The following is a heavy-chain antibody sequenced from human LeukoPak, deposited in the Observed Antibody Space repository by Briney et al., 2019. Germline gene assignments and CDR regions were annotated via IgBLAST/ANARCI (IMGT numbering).Heavy chain of an antibody. D-gene: IGHD3-10*01. J-gene: IGHJ3*02. CDR2: LYFRGRP. CDR1: VGSISSSSYY. Sequence: PSETLSLPCTVSVGSISSSSYYGGSIRQPPGKGLEWIGSLYFRGRPYSNPSRKSRVTRAVDTSKNQFSLKLTPVTATDPAVFYCARHHLTGITDAFDIWGQGTMGTVSS. V-gene: IGHV4-39*01. CDR3: ARHHLTGITDAFDI.